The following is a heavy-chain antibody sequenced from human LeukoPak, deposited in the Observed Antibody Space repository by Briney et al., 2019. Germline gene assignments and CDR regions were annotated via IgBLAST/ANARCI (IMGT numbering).Heavy chain of an antibody. D-gene: IGHD4-17*01. V-gene: IGHV4-38-2*01. CDR1: GYSSSSGYY. Sequence: SGTLSLTCAVSGYSSSSGYYWGWIRQPPGKGLEWIGSIYHSGSTYYNPSLKSRVTISVDTSKNQFSLKLSSVTAADTAVYYCARGKGDDYGDYGWYGYWGQGTLVTVSS. CDR3: ARGKGDDYGDYGWYGY. J-gene: IGHJ4*02. CDR2: IYHSGST.